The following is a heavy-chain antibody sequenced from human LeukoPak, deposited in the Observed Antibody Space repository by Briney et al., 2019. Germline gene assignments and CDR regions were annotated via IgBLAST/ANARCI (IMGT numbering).Heavy chain of an antibody. V-gene: IGHV1-8*01. Sequence: ASVKVSCKASGYTFTSYDINWVRQATGQGLEWMGWMNPNSGNTGYAQKFQGRVTITADKSTSTAYMELSSLRSEDTAVYYCAREGSADILTGYYVYYYMDVWGKGTTVTVSS. CDR3: AREGSADILTGYYVYYYMDV. CDR2: MNPNSGNT. CDR1: GYTFTSYD. J-gene: IGHJ6*03. D-gene: IGHD3-9*01.